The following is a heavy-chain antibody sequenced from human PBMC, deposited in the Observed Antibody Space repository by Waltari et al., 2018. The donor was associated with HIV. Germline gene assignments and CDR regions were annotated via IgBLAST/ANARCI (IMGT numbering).Heavy chain of an antibody. CDR1: GFTFRPLL. V-gene: IGHV3-74*01. CDR2: INGDGSST. Sequence: EVQLVESWGALVQPGGSLRLSCAAFGFTFRPLLMHCVRHAPWTLWMDLCSQATGKGLVWVSRINGDGSSTSYADSVKGRFTISRDNVKNMLYLDMNNVRGDDTAVYYCACNDYGDVFDWGQGILVTVSS. J-gene: IGHJ4*02. CDR3: ACNDYGDVFD. D-gene: IGHD4-17*01.